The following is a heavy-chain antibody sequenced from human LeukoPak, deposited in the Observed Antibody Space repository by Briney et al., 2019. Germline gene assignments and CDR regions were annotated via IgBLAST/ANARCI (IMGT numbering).Heavy chain of an antibody. CDR3: AKTPKTYYYYYGMDV. J-gene: IGHJ6*02. CDR1: GFIFDDYA. V-gene: IGHV3-9*01. CDR2: ISWNSGNI. Sequence: GGSLRLSCTASGFIFDDYAMNWVRQAPGKGLEWVSGISWNSGNIGYADSVKGRFTISRDNAKNSLYLEMNGLRTEDTALYYCAKTPKTYYYYYGMDVWGQGTTVTVSS.